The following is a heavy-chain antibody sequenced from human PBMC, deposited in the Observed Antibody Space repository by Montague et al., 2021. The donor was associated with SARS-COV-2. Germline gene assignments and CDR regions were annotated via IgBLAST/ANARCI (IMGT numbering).Heavy chain of an antibody. J-gene: IGHJ4*02. D-gene: IGHD6-13*01. CDR2: IDWDDDK. V-gene: IGHV2-70*11. CDR1: GFSLSTSGMC. CDR3: AREIAAAGPALDY. Sequence: PAQVKPTQTLTLTCTFSGFSLSTSGMCVSWIRQPPGKALEWLARIDWDDDKYYSTSLKTRLTISKDTSKNQVVLTMTNMDPVDTATYYCAREIAAAGPALDYWGQGTLVTVSS.